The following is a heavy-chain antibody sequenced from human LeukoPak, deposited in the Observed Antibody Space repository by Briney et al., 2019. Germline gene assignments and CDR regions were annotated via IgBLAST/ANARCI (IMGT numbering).Heavy chain of an antibody. V-gene: IGHV4-30-4*01. CDR3: ARGALELGYYYYGMDV. D-gene: IGHD1-7*01. CDR2: IYYTGST. CDR1: GGSISSGDYY. Sequence: SETLSLTCTVSGGSISSGDYYWSWIRQPPGKGLEWIGFIYYTGSTYYNPSLKSRVTISVDTSKNQFSLRLSSVTAADTAVYYCARGALELGYYYYGMDVWGQGTTVTVSS. J-gene: IGHJ6*02.